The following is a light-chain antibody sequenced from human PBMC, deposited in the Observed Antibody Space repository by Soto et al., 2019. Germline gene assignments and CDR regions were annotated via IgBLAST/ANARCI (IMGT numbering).Light chain of an antibody. CDR1: QGISNY. CDR2: AAS. CDR3: QKYNSAPRGT. Sequence: DIQMTQSPSSLSASVGDRVTITCRASQGISNYLAWYQQKPGKVPKLLIYAASTLKSGVPPRFSGSGSGTDFTLTIISLQPEDDATYYCQKYNSAPRGTFGQGTRLEIK. J-gene: IGKJ5*01. V-gene: IGKV1-27*01.